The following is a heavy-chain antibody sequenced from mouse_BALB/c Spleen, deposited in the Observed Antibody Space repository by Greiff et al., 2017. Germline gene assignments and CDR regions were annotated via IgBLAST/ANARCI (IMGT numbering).Heavy chain of an antibody. V-gene: IGHV5-12-1*01. Sequence: VQLVESGGGLVKPGGSLKLSCAASGFAFSSYDMSWVRQTPEKRLEWVAYISSGGGSTYYPDTVKGRFTISRDNAKNTLYLQMSSLKSEDTAMYYCARQKYGNYGVDYWGQGTTLTVSS. CDR1: GFAFSSYD. J-gene: IGHJ2*01. CDR2: ISSGGGST. D-gene: IGHD2-10*02. CDR3: ARQKYGNYGVDY.